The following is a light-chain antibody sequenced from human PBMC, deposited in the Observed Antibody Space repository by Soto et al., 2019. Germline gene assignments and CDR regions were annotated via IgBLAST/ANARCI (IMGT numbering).Light chain of an antibody. CDR1: QSLVNTY. V-gene: IGKV3-20*01. J-gene: IGKJ1*01. CDR2: DAS. Sequence: GSLSLSPGDRATLSCRASQSLVNTYVAWYQQKPGQAPRLLIYDASTRATGIPDRFSGSGSGTDFTLSITRLEPEDFAVYYCQSYGSSRTFGHGTKVDIK. CDR3: QSYGSSRT.